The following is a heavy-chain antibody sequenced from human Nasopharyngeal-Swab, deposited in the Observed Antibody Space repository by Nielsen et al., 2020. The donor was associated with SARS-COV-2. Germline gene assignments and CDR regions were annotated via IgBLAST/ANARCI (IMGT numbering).Heavy chain of an antibody. V-gene: IGHV3-74*01. CDR1: GFTFSTYW. CDR3: ARDFKLLTWCFDY. CDR2: INSIGSSI. Sequence: GESLKISCPASGFTFSTYWMHWVRQAPGKGLVWVSRINSIGSSINYADSVKGRFTISRDNAKNTLYLQMNSLRAEDTAVYYCARDFKLLTWCFDYWGQGTLVTVSS. J-gene: IGHJ4*02. D-gene: IGHD2-15*01.